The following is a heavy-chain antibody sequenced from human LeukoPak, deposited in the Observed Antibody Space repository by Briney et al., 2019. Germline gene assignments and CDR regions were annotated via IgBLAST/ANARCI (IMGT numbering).Heavy chain of an antibody. J-gene: IGHJ5*02. D-gene: IGHD3-10*01. CDR1: GFTFDDYG. V-gene: IGHV3-20*04. Sequence: GGSLRLSCAASGFTFDDYGMNWVRQAPGKGLEWVSGVTWSGGSTGYTDSVKGRFTISRDNAKNSLYLQMNSLRAEDTALYYRARDLLRFGELWENWFDPWGQGTLVTVSS. CDR3: ARDLLRFGELWENWFDP. CDR2: VTWSGGST.